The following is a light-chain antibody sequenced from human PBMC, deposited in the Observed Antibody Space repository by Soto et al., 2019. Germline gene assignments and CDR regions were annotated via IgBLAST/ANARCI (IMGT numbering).Light chain of an antibody. CDR1: TSNIGSNT. CDR2: SND. V-gene: IGLV1-44*01. J-gene: IGLJ1*01. CDR3: ATWADGLSSYV. Sequence: SVLSQPPSASGTPGQRVTISCSGSTSNIGSNTVSWYQQLPQRAPKLLIFSNDQRPSGVPDRFSGSKSGTSASLAISGLQSEDEAEYFCATWADGLSSYVFGTGTKVTVL.